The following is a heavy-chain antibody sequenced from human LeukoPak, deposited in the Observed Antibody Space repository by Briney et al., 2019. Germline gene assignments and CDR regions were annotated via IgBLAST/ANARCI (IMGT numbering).Heavy chain of an antibody. D-gene: IGHD4-11*01. V-gene: IGHV4-59*05. CDR2: IYYSGST. CDR1: GGSISGHY. Sequence: SETLSLTCTVSGGSISGHYWTWIRQPPGKGLEWIGSIYYSGSTYYNPSLKSRVTISVDTSKNQFSLKLSSVTAADTAVYYCARLQAYYYYMDVWGKGTTVTVSS. CDR3: ARLQAYYYYMDV. J-gene: IGHJ6*03.